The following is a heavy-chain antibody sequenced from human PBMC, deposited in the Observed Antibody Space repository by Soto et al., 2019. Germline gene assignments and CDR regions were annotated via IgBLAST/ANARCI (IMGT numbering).Heavy chain of an antibody. CDR2: ISYDGSNK. V-gene: IGHV3-30*18. J-gene: IGHJ3*02. CDR1: GFTFSSYG. Sequence: QVPLVESGGGVVQPGRSLRLSCAASGFTFSSYGMHWVRQAPGKGLEWVAVISYDGSNKYYADSVKGRFTISRDNSKNTLYLQMNSLRAEDTAVYYCAKTDSSGWYRDGAFDIWGQGTMVTVSS. CDR3: AKTDSSGWYRDGAFDI. D-gene: IGHD6-19*01.